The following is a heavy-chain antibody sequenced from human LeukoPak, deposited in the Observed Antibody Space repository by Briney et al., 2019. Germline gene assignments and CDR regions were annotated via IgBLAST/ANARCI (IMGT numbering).Heavy chain of an antibody. CDR2: ISSSSTYI. D-gene: IGHD1-26*01. CDR1: AFTFRNYS. CDR3: ARENTYSESYLTHFDY. J-gene: IGHJ4*02. V-gene: IGHV3-21*01. Sequence: GGSLRLSCAASAFTFRNYSMNWVRQAPGKGLEWVSSISSSSTYIYYADSVKGRFTISRDNAKNSLYLQMNSLRAEDTAVYYCARENTYSESYLTHFDYWGQGTLVTVSS.